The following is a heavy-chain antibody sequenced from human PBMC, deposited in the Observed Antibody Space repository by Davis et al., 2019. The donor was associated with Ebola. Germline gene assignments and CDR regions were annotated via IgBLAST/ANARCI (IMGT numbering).Heavy chain of an antibody. Sequence: PGGSLRLSCTVSGVSIIDHYWSCIRQPPGKGLEWIGYIDYRGRSTYKPSLRSRITMSVDTSKNQFSLKLKSITAADTAVYYCARGGSPAMFKGVDEWGQGTLVTVAS. CDR3: ARGGSPAMFKGVDE. CDR2: IDYRGRS. CDR1: GVSIIDHY. D-gene: IGHD2-2*01. J-gene: IGHJ4*02. V-gene: IGHV4-59*11.